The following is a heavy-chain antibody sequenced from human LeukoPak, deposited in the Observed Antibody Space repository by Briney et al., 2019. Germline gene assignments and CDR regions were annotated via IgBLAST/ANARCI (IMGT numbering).Heavy chain of an antibody. Sequence: SETLSLTCTVSGGSISSSSYYWGWIRQPPGKGLEWIGSIYYSGSTYYNPSLKSRVTISVDTSKDQFSLRLSSVTAADTAVYYCARLQYCSGTSCYWFDPWGQGTLVTVSS. CDR1: GGSISSSSYY. CDR3: ARLQYCSGTSCYWFDP. J-gene: IGHJ5*02. V-gene: IGHV4-39*07. CDR2: IYYSGST. D-gene: IGHD2-2*01.